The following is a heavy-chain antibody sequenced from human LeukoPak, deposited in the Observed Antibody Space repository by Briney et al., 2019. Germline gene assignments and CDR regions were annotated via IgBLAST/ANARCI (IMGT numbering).Heavy chain of an antibody. V-gene: IGHV3-30*18. D-gene: IGHD3-10*01. Sequence: RSLRLSCAASGFTFSDYGLHWVRQAPGKGLEWVALISTDGGNNIYVDSVKGRFTISRDNSQNTLYLQMNSLRPEDTAIYYCVKDSSTTWFGGDSKWGQGTLVTVSS. CDR1: GFTFSDYG. J-gene: IGHJ4*02. CDR3: VKDSSTTWFGGDSK. CDR2: ISTDGGNN.